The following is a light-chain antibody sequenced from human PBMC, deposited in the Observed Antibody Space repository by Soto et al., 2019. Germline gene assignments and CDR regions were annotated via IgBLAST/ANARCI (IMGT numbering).Light chain of an antibody. J-gene: IGLJ1*01. CDR2: EVS. V-gene: IGLV2-8*01. CDR1: SSDVGGYNY. CDR3: SACAGSDSYV. Sequence: QSALTQPPSASGSPGQSVAISCTGTSSDVGGYNYVSWYQQHPGKAPQVMIYEVSKRPSGVPDRFSGSKSGNTASLTVSGVQAEDEADYYCSACAGSDSYVFGTGTKLTVL.